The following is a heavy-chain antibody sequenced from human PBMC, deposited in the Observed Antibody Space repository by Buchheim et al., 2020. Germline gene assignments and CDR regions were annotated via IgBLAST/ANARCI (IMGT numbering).Heavy chain of an antibody. CDR3: ASIDSSGSYYFDY. D-gene: IGHD6-19*01. CDR1: GGSFSGYY. Sequence: QVQLQQWGAGLLKPSETLSLTCAVYGGSFSGYYWSWIRQPPGKGLEWIGEINHSGSTNYNPSLKSRVTISVDTSKNQLSLKLSSVTAADTAVYYCASIDSSGSYYFDYWGQGTL. CDR2: INHSGST. J-gene: IGHJ4*02. V-gene: IGHV4-34*01.